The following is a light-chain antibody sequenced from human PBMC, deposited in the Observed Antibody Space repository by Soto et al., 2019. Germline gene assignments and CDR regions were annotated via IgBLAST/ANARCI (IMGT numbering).Light chain of an antibody. CDR3: CSYAGSSNFRALYV. CDR1: SSDVGSYNL. J-gene: IGLJ1*01. Sequence: QSALTQPASVSGSPGQSITISCTGTSSDVGSYNLVSWYQQHPGKAPKLMIYEVSKRPSGVSNRFSGSKSGNTASLTISGLQAEDEADYYCCSYAGSSNFRALYVFGTGTKLTVL. CDR2: EVS. V-gene: IGLV2-23*02.